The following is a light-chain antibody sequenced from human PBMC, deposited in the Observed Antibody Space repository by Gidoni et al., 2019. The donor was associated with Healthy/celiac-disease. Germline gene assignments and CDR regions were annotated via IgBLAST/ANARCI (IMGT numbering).Light chain of an antibody. Sequence: ELVMTQSPATLSVSPGERATLSCRASQSVSSNLAWYQQKPGQAPRLLIYGASTRATGIPARFSGSGSGTEFTLTISSLQSEDFAVYYCHQYNNWPVGFGQGTKVEIK. CDR3: HQYNNWPVG. CDR1: QSVSSN. V-gene: IGKV3-15*01. J-gene: IGKJ1*01. CDR2: GAS.